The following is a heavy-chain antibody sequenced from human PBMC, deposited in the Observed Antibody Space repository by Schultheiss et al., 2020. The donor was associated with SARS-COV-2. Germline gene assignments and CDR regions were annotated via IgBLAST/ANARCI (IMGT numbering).Heavy chain of an antibody. Sequence: GGSLRLSCAASGFTFSSYGMHWVRQAPGKGLEWVAVIWYDGSNKYYADSVKGRFTISRDNSKNTLYLQMNSLRAEDTAVYYCAKVARGATRNFDYWGQGTLVTVSS. V-gene: IGHV3-30*02. CDR2: IWYDGSNK. D-gene: IGHD1-26*01. J-gene: IGHJ4*02. CDR1: GFTFSSYG. CDR3: AKVARGATRNFDY.